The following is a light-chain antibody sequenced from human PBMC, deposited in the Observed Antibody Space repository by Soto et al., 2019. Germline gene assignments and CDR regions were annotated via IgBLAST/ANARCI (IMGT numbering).Light chain of an antibody. CDR2: EVT. Sequence: QSALTQPPSASGSPGQSVTISCTGTSGDVGGYDYVSWYQQHPGKAPKLMIYEVTKRPLGVPDRFSGSKSGNTASLTVSGLQAEDEADYYCQAWDSNTNYVFGSGTKVTVL. CDR3: QAWDSNTNYV. J-gene: IGLJ1*01. V-gene: IGLV2-8*01. CDR1: SGDVGGYDY.